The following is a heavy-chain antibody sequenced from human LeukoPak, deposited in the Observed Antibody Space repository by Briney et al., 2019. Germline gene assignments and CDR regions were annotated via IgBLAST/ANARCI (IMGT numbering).Heavy chain of an antibody. CDR2: IYPGDSDT. D-gene: IGHD2-2*01. CDR1: GYSFTSYW. Sequence: GESLKISCKGSGYSFTSYWIGWVRQMPGKGLEWMGIIYPGDSDTRYSPSFQGQVTISADKSISTAYLQWSSLKASDTAMYYCARHSGGCSSTSCYPHWGQGTLVTVSS. CDR3: ARHSGGCSSTSCYPH. V-gene: IGHV5-51*01. J-gene: IGHJ1*01.